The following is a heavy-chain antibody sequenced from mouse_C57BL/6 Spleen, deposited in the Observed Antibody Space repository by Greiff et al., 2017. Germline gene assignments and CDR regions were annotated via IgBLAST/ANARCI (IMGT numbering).Heavy chain of an antibody. D-gene: IGHD2-4*01. J-gene: IGHJ2*01. CDR2: ISGGGGNT. CDR1: GFTFSSYT. CDR3: ARHARDYEFFDY. Sequence: EVQGVESGGGLVKPGGSLKLSCAASGFTFSSYTMSWVRQTPEKRLEWVATISGGGGNTYYPDSVKGRFTISRDNAKNTLYLQMSSLRAEDTALYYCARHARDYEFFDYWGQGTTLTVSS. V-gene: IGHV5-9*01.